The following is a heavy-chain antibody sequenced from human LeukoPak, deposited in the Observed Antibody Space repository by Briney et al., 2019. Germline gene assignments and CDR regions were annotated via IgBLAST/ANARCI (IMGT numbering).Heavy chain of an antibody. V-gene: IGHV4-59*01. CDR2: MYNSGST. D-gene: IGHD4-17*01. CDR3: ARGIEAYGDYGY. J-gene: IGHJ4*02. CDR1: GGSISGSY. Sequence: PSETLSLTCTVSGGSISGSYWSWIRQPPGKGLEWIAYMYNSGSTNYNPSLKSRVTISIDTSKNQFSLKLSSLTAADTAIYYCARGIEAYGDYGYWGQGILVTVSS.